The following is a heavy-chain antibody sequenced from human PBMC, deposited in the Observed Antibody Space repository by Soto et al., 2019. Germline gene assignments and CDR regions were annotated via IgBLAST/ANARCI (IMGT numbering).Heavy chain of an antibody. J-gene: IGHJ4*02. V-gene: IGHV4-59*01. D-gene: IGHD3-9*01. CDR3: ARGFEGYYFDY. CDR1: GGSISSYY. Sequence: PSETLSLTCTVSGGSISSYYWSWIRQPPGKGLEWIGYIYYSGSTNYNPSLKSRVTISVDTSKNQFSLKLSSVTAADTAVYYCARGFEGYYFDYWGQGTLVTVSS. CDR2: IYYSGST.